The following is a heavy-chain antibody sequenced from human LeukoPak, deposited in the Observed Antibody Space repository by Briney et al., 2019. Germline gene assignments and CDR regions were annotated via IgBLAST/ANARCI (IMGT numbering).Heavy chain of an antibody. Sequence: GFLRLSCAASGFTFSSYAMNWVRQAPGKGLEWIGEIYHSGSTNYNPSLKSRVTISVDKSKNQFSLKLNSVTAADTAVYYCARVEGYDSGSYYNPQFYYWGQGSLVTVSS. CDR3: ARVEGYDSGSYYNPQFYY. CDR2: IYHSGST. J-gene: IGHJ4*02. D-gene: IGHD3-10*01. V-gene: IGHV4-4*02. CDR1: GFTFSSYAM.